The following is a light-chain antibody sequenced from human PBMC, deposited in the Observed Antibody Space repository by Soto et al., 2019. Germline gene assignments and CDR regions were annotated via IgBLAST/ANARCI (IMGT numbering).Light chain of an antibody. V-gene: IGKV1-5*03. J-gene: IGKJ1*01. Sequence: DIQLTQSPSTLSASVGDRVTLTCRAGQSVMTWLAWYQQKPGKAPKLLIYKASSLQSGVPSRFRGSGSETEFTLTISSLQPDDFATYYCQQYNSYTRTFGQGTKVEI. CDR2: KAS. CDR1: QSVMTW. CDR3: QQYNSYTRT.